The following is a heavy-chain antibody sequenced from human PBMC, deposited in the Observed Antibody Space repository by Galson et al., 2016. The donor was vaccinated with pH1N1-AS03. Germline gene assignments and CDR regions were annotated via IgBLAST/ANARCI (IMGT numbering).Heavy chain of an antibody. J-gene: IGHJ5*02. CDR3: ARDRYCSGWSYEGWFDP. CDR2: IHYSGST. CDR1: GYSITTGHY. D-gene: IGHD3-10*01. V-gene: IGHV4-38-2*02. Sequence: SETLSLTCSVSGYSITTGHYWGWIRQPPGKGLEWIGCIHYSGSTNYNPSLKSRVTISLDTSKRQLSLKLSSVNAADTAVYYCARDRYCSGWSYEGWFDPWGQGTLATVSS.